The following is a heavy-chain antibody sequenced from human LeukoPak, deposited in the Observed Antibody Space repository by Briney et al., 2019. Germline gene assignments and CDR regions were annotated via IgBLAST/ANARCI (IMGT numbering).Heavy chain of an antibody. Sequence: ASVKVSCKASGYTFTSYDINWVRQATGQGLEWMGWMNPNSGDTGYAQKFQGRVTMTRNTSISTAYMELSSLRSEDTAVYYCARCPSGDYYYYYMDVWGKGTTVTVSS. D-gene: IGHD4-17*01. CDR1: GYTFTSYD. CDR3: ARCPSGDYYYYYMDV. V-gene: IGHV1-8*01. CDR2: MNPNSGDT. J-gene: IGHJ6*03.